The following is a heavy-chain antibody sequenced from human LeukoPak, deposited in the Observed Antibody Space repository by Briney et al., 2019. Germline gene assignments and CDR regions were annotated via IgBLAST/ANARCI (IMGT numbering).Heavy chain of an antibody. Sequence: GASVKVSCKASGYTFTGHYMHWVRQAPGQGLESMGWINPTSGGANYAQNFQGRVTMTRDTSINTVYMELRRLRSDDTAVYYCVRVGFTTSWSNFDYWGQGTLVTVSS. V-gene: IGHV1-2*02. CDR1: GYTFTGHY. D-gene: IGHD2-2*01. CDR2: INPTSGGA. J-gene: IGHJ4*02. CDR3: VRVGFTTSWSNFDY.